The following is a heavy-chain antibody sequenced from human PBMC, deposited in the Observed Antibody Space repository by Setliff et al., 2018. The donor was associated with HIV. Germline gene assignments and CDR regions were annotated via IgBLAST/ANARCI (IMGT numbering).Heavy chain of an antibody. CDR1: GFTLIDHW. CDR3: AKDLGPYDYVWGSYGAWPFDY. CDR2: INNDGSIT. D-gene: IGHD3-16*01. V-gene: IGHV3-74*01. J-gene: IGHJ4*02. Sequence: PGGSLRLSCAASGFTLIDHWMHWVRQVPGKGLVWVSRINNDGSITNYADFVKGRFTISRDNAKNTLYLQMNSLRAEDTAVYYCAKDLGPYDYVWGSYGAWPFDYWGQGTLVTVSS.